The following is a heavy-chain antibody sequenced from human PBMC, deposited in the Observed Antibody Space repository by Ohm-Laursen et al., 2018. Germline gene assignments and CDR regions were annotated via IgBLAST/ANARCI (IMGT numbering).Heavy chain of an antibody. CDR3: ARNYCSSTNCYPYAFDI. CDR2: IYYNGGT. J-gene: IGHJ3*02. Sequence: TLSLTCTVSGGSISSANFYWTWVRQHPGKGLEWIGNIYYNGGTYYNPSLKSRLTMSLDTSKTRFSLRLSSVTAADTAVYYCARNYCSSTNCYPYAFDIWGPGTMVTVSS. CDR1: GGSISSANFY. D-gene: IGHD2-2*01. V-gene: IGHV4-31*03.